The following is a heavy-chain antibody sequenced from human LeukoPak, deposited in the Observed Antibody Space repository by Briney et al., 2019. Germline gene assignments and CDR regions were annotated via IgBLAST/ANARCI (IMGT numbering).Heavy chain of an antibody. CDR3: ARYFGQPYSNSSWFGY. CDR2: IYSGYST. Sequence: PGGSLRLSCAASGFTVSNNFMSWVRQAPGKGLEWVSVIYSGYSTYYADSVKGRFTISRDNSKNTLYLQMNSLRAEDTAVYYCARYFGQPYSNSSWFGYWGQGTLVTVSS. CDR1: GFTVSNNF. J-gene: IGHJ4*02. V-gene: IGHV3-53*01. D-gene: IGHD6-6*01.